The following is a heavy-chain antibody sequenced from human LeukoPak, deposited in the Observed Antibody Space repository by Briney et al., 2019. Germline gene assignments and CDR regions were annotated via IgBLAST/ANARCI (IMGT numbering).Heavy chain of an antibody. D-gene: IGHD3-10*01. CDR1: GYTFTSYY. Sequence: GASVKVSCNASGYTFTSYYIHWVRQAPGQGLELVGIINPSGGSTSCAQKFQGRVIMTRGTSTSTIYMVLISRRYADTAVDYCARGRGELLDYWGQGTLSPSPQ. CDR2: INPSGGST. V-gene: IGHV1-46*01. J-gene: IGHJ4*02. CDR3: ARGRGELLDY.